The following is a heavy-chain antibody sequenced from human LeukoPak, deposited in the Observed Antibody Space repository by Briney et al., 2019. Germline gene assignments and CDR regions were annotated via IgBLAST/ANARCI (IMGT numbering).Heavy chain of an antibody. D-gene: IGHD6-6*01. CDR1: GFTFSSYG. CDR3: AKGGRSSSSSLGY. CDR2: ISYDGSNK. Sequence: GGSLRLSCAASGFTFSSYGMHWVRQAPGKGLEWVAVISYDGSNKYYADSVKGRFTISRDNSKNTLYLQMNSLRAEDTAVYYCAKGGRSSSSSLGYWGQGTLVTVSS. J-gene: IGHJ4*02. V-gene: IGHV3-30*18.